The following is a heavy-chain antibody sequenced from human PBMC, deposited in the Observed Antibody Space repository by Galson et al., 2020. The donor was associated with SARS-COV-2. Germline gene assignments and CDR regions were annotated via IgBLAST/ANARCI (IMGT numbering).Heavy chain of an antibody. D-gene: IGHD6-13*01. CDR3: AACIVAPGTGDY. CDR1: GFTFSYHA. V-gene: IGHV3-23*03. J-gene: IGHJ4*02. CDR2: IYSGGST. Sequence: GGSLRLSCAASGFTFSYHAMSWVRQAPGKGLEWVSVIYSGGSTYYAGSVKGRFTISRDNSKNMLYLQMNSLRAEDTAVYYCAACIVAPGTGDYWGQGTLVTVSS.